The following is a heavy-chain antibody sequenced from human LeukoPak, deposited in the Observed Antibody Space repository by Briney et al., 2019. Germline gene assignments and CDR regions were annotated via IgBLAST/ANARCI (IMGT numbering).Heavy chain of an antibody. D-gene: IGHD3-22*01. CDR1: GGSFSGYY. CDR3: ARREVVKSFDI. J-gene: IGHJ3*02. V-gene: IGHV4-34*01. Sequence: SETLSLTCAVYGGSFSGYYWSWIRQPPGKGLEWIGEINHSGSTNYNPSLKSRVTISVDTSKNQFSLKLSSVTAADTAVYYCARREVVKSFDIWGQGTMVTVSS. CDR2: INHSGST.